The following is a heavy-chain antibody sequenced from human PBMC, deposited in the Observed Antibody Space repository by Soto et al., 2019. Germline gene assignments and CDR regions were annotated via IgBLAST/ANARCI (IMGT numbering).Heavy chain of an antibody. V-gene: IGHV1-3*01. J-gene: IGHJ3*02. Sequence: ASVKVSCKASGYTFTSYAMHWVRQAPGQRLEWMGWINAGNGNTKYSQKFQGRVTITRDTSASTAYMELSSLRSEDTAVYYCATLPIAVAGTPNDAFDIWGQGTMVTVSS. D-gene: IGHD6-19*01. CDR3: ATLPIAVAGTPNDAFDI. CDR1: GYTFTSYA. CDR2: INAGNGNT.